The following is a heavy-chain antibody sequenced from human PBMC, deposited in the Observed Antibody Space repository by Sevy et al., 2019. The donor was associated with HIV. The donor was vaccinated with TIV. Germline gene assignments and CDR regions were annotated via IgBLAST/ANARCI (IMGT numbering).Heavy chain of an antibody. CDR3: TRHLDYGDYAGYYYYGMDV. V-gene: IGHV3-73*01. Sequence: GGSLRLSCAASGFTFSDSAMHWVRQASGKGLEWVGRIRSKANSYATAYAASVKGRFTISRDDSKNTAYLQMNSLKTEDTAVYYCTRHLDYGDYAGYYYYGMDVWGLGTTVTVSS. J-gene: IGHJ6*02. CDR2: IRSKANSYAT. D-gene: IGHD4-17*01. CDR1: GFTFSDSA.